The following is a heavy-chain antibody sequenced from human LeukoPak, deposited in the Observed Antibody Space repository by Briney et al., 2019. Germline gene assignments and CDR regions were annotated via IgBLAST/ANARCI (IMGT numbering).Heavy chain of an antibody. Sequence: SVKVSCKASGGTFSSYAISWVRQAPGQGLEWMGGIIPIFGTANYAQKFQGRVTITTDESTSTAYMELSSLRSEDTAVYYCSGSYTFTDAFDIWGQGTMVTVSS. D-gene: IGHD3-10*01. CDR3: SGSYTFTDAFDI. J-gene: IGHJ3*02. V-gene: IGHV1-69*05. CDR2: IIPIFGTA. CDR1: GGTFSSYA.